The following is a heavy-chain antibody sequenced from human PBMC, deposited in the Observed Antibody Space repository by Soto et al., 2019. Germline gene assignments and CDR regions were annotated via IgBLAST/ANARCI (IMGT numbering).Heavy chain of an antibody. CDR3: ARDADTAMAPHYFDS. Sequence: GGSLRLACAASGFTVSSYGMHWVRQAPGKGLEWVAVIWYDGSNKYYADSVKGRFTISRDNSKNTLYLQMNSLRAEDTAVYYCARDADTAMAPHYFDSWGQGTLVTAS. CDR1: GFTVSSYG. D-gene: IGHD5-18*01. CDR2: IWYDGSNK. V-gene: IGHV3-33*01. J-gene: IGHJ4*02.